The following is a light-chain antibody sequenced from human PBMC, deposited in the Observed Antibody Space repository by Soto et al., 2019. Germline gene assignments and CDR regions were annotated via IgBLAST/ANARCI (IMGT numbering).Light chain of an antibody. CDR2: GAS. CDR1: QSVSSNY. J-gene: IGKJ5*01. CDR3: QQYDTSPPIT. V-gene: IGKV3-20*01. Sequence: EVVLTQSPGTLSLSPGERATLYCRASQSVSSNYVAWYQQKPGQTPRLLIYGASSRATGIPDRFSGIGSGAVFTLTIAGLEPEDFAVYYCQQYDTSPPITFGQGTRLEIK.